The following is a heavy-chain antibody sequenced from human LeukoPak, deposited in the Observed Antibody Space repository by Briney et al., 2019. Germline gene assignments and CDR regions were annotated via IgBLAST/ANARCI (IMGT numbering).Heavy chain of an antibody. CDR1: GFTFSGYA. Sequence: GGSLRLSWAASGFTFSGYAMSWVRQAPGKGLEWVSAISGSGGSTYYADSVKGRFTISRENSKNTLYLQMSSLRAEDTAVYYCAKKTDYGDFHWYFDLCGRGTLVTVSS. D-gene: IGHD4-17*01. J-gene: IGHJ2*01. V-gene: IGHV3-23*01. CDR2: ISGSGGST. CDR3: AKKTDYGDFHWYFDL.